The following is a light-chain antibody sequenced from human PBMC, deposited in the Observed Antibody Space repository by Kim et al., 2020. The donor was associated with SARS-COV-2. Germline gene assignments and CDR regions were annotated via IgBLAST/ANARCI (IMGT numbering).Light chain of an antibody. Sequence: EIVMTQSPATLSVPLGESATLSCRASESVKTYLAWYQQKPGQAPRLLIYAASTRATGIPARFSGSGSGTDFTVTISSLQSEDAAVYYCQQHNKWPLTFGGRTKVDIK. CDR1: ESVKTY. CDR2: AAS. CDR3: QQHNKWPLT. J-gene: IGKJ4*01. V-gene: IGKV3-15*01.